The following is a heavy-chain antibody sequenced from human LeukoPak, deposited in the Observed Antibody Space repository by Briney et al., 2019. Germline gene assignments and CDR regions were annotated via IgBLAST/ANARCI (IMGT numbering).Heavy chain of an antibody. CDR3: ARDLTTVTTLPAFDL. D-gene: IGHD4-4*01. CDR1: GGLMSILQ. CDR2: IYTSGST. Sequence: ADTLSHTRTLSGGLMSILQGLGIRPPAGRGVEEWGSIYTSGSTNYNPSLKSRVTMSVDTSKNQFSLKLSSVTAADTAVYYCARDLTTVTTLPAFDLWGRGTLVTVSS. J-gene: IGHJ2*01. V-gene: IGHV4-4*07.